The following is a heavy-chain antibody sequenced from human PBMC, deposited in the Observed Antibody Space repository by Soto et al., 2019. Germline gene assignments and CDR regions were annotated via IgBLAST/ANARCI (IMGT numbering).Heavy chain of an antibody. D-gene: IGHD3-22*01. Sequence: LRLSCAASGFTFSSYSMNWVRQAPGKGLEWVSSISSSSSYIYYADSVKGRFTISRDNAKNSLYLQMSSLRAEDTAVYYCARDRGASSGFLNYYYYYGMDVWGQGTTVTVSS. J-gene: IGHJ6*02. CDR3: ARDRGASSGFLNYYYYYGMDV. CDR2: ISSSSSYI. V-gene: IGHV3-21*01. CDR1: GFTFSSYS.